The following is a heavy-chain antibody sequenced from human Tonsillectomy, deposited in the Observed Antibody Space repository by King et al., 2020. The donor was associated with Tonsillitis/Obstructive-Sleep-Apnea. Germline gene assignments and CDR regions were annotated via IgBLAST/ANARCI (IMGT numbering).Heavy chain of an antibody. Sequence: QLVQSGGGVVQPGRSLRLSCAASGFTFSTYGMHWVRQAPGKGLEWVAVIWYDGSKKYYADSVKGRFSISRDNSKNTLYLQMSSLRVEDTAVYYCARDYVGTGIGLKTTVTNFDYWGQGTLVTVSS. CDR3: ARDYVGTGIGLKTTVTNFDY. CDR2: IWYDGSKK. CDR1: GFTFSTYG. V-gene: IGHV3-33*01. D-gene: IGHD4-17*01. J-gene: IGHJ4*02.